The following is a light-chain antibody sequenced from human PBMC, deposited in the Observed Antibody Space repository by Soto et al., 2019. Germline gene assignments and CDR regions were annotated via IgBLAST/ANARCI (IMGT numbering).Light chain of an antibody. CDR2: DVS. CDR3: CSYTSSRTYV. Sequence: QSALTQPASVSGSPGQSITISFTGTSSDVGAYTYVSWYQHHPGKAPKLMIYDVSNRPSGVSDRFSGSKSGKTASLTITGLQTGDEAEYYCCSYTSSRTYVFGPGTKVTVL. V-gene: IGLV2-14*03. J-gene: IGLJ1*01. CDR1: SSDVGAYTY.